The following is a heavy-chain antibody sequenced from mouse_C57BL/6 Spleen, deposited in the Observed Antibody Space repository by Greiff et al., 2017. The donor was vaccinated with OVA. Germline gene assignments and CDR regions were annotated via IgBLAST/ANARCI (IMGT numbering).Heavy chain of an antibody. CDR1: GYTFTSYG. V-gene: IGHV1-81*01. J-gene: IGHJ3*01. D-gene: IGHD2-4*01. Sequence: QVQLQQSGAELARPGASVKLSCKASGYTFTSYGISWVKQRTGQGLEWIGEIYPRSGNTYYNEKFKGKATLTADKSSSTAYMELRSLTSEDSAVYFCARPPYYDYDFAYWGQGTLVTVSA. CDR3: ARPPYYDYDFAY. CDR2: IYPRSGNT.